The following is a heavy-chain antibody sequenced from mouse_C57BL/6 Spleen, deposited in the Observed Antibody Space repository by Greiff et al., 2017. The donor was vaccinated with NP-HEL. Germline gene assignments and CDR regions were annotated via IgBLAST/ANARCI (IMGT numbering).Heavy chain of an antibody. Sequence: EVQRVESGGGLVQPGGSLKLSCAASGFTFSDYGMAWVRQAPRKGPEWVAFISNLAYSIYYADTVTGRFTISRENAKNTLYLEMSSLRSEDTAMYYCARQDYYGSSYRYFDVWGTGTTVTVSS. J-gene: IGHJ1*03. CDR2: ISNLAYSI. V-gene: IGHV5-15*01. CDR1: GFTFSDYG. CDR3: ARQDYYGSSYRYFDV. D-gene: IGHD1-1*01.